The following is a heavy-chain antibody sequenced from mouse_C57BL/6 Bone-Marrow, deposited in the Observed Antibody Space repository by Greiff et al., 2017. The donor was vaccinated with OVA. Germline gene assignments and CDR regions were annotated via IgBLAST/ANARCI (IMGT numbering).Heavy chain of an antibody. D-gene: IGHD2-12*01. CDR1: GYAFSSSW. CDR2: INPGDGDT. J-gene: IGHJ2*01. V-gene: IGHV1-82*01. Sequence: QVQLQQSGPELVKPGASVKISCKASGYAFSSSWMNWVKQRPGKGLEWIGRINPGDGDTNYNGKFKGKATLTADKSSSTAYMQLSSLTSEDSAVYFWARQEDSYDAYYFDDWGQGTTLTVCS. CDR3: ARQEDSYDAYYFDD.